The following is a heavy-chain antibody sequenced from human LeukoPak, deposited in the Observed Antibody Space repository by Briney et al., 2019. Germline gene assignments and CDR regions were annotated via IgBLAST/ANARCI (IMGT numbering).Heavy chain of an antibody. V-gene: IGHV3-15*01. D-gene: IGHD3-9*01. CDR1: GFTFSNAW. CDR3: TSTYYDILTGSSYYIGDY. J-gene: IGHJ4*02. Sequence: GGSLRLSCAASGFTFSNAWMNWVRQAPGKGLEWVGRIKSKTDGGTTDYAAPVKGRFTISSDDSKNTLYLQMNSLKTEDTAVYYCTSTYYDILTGSSYYIGDYWGQGTLVTVSS. CDR2: IKSKTDGGTT.